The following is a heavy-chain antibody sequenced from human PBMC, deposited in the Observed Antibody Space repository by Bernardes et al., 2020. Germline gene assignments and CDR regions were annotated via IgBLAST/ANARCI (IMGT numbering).Heavy chain of an antibody. CDR2: IYYSGST. D-gene: IGHD2-15*01. V-gene: IGHV4-39*01. CDR3: ARREGGSQRFDY. CDR1: GGSISRSSYY. Sequence: SETLSLTCTVSGGSISRSSYYWDWIRQPPGKGLEWIGSIYYSGSTYYNPSLKSRVTISVDTSKNQFSLKLNSVTAADTAVYYCARREGGSQRFDYWGQGTLVTVSS. J-gene: IGHJ4*02.